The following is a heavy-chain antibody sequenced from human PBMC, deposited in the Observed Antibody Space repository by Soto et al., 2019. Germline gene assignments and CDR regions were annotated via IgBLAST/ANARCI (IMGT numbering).Heavy chain of an antibody. Sequence: QVQLVQSGAEVKKPGASVKVSCKASGYTFTSYAMHWVRQAPGQRLEWMGWINAGNGNTKYSQKFQGRLTITRDTSASTADMELSSLRSEDTSVYYCARYLSGSYFDYWGQGTLVTVSS. D-gene: IGHD1-26*01. CDR1: GYTFTSYA. V-gene: IGHV1-3*01. J-gene: IGHJ4*02. CDR3: ARYLSGSYFDY. CDR2: INAGNGNT.